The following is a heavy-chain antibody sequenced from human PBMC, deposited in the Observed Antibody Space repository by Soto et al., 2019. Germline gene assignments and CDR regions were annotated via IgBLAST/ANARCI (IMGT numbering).Heavy chain of an antibody. V-gene: IGHV3-23*01. D-gene: IGHD2-21*01. CDR1: GFTFSSYA. CDR3: PKDDAAGSDSHA. J-gene: IGHJ5*02. CDR2: VGSGGRAT. Sequence: GGSLRLSCAASGFTFSSYAMTWVRQAPGKGLEWVSYVGSGGRATYYGDSVKGRFTISRDNSKNTLYLQMNSLSAEDTAVYYCPKDDAAGSDSHAWGQGTMVTVSS.